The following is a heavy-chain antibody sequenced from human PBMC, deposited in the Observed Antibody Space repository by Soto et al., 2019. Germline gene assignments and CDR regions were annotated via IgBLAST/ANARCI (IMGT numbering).Heavy chain of an antibody. J-gene: IGHJ6*02. D-gene: IGHD2-2*02. CDR1: GYNFTGYY. CDR3: VRARCLLPYIMGV. V-gene: IGHV1-2*02. Sequence: ASVKVSCKASGYNFTGYYMHWMRQAPGQGLEWMGWINPNNSDTNYAQKFQGRVTLTRDTSISTAYMELSSLRSDDTAVLYCVRARCLLPYIMGVRGQGTTVTVS. CDR2: INPNNSDT.